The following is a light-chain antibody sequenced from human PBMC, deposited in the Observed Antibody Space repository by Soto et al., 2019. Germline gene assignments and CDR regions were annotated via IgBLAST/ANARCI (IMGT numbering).Light chain of an antibody. CDR2: GAS. CDR1: QSVTTNY. J-gene: IGKJ1*01. Sequence: EIVLTQSPGTLSLSPGDRATLSCRASQSVTTNYLAWYQRKPGQAPRLLIYGASNRATDIPARFSGGGSGTDFTLTITRLEPEDFAVYYCQQYDSSPPTFGQGTTVEI. V-gene: IGKV3-20*01. CDR3: QQYDSSPPT.